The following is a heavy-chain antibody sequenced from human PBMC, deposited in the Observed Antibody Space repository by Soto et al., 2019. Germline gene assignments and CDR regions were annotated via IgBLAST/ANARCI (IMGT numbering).Heavy chain of an antibody. V-gene: IGHV4-31*03. CDR1: GGSISSGGYY. J-gene: IGHJ6*02. Sequence: QVQLQESGPGLVKPSQTLSLTCTVSGGSISSGGYYWSWIRQHPGKGLEWIGYIYYSGSTYYNPSLRSRVTISVDTSKNQFALKLSSVTAADTAVYYCAGVHSYDFGSGVDVWGQGTTVTVSS. CDR2: IYYSGST. CDR3: AGVHSYDFGSGVDV. D-gene: IGHD3-3*01.